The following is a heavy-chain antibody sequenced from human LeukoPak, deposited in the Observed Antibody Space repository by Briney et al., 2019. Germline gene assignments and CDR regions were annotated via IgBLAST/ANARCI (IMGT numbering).Heavy chain of an antibody. CDR3: ARLLDNDSSGDPDTFDM. CDR2: IIHSGST. J-gene: IGHJ3*02. V-gene: IGHV4-34*12. CDR1: GGSFSGYS. Sequence: PSETLSLTCAVNGGSFSGYSWSWIRQSPGKGLEWIADIIHSGSTNYNPSLKSRVTISLDTSRNQFSLKLTSVTAADTAVYYCARLLDNDSSGDPDTFDMWGRGTVVSVSS. D-gene: IGHD3-22*01.